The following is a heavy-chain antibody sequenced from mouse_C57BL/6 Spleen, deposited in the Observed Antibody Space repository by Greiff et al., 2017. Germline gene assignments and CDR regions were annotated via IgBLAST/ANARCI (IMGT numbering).Heavy chain of an antibody. CDR1: GYTFTSYW. D-gene: IGHD2-2*01. J-gene: IGHJ2*01. CDR2: IDPSDSET. V-gene: IGHV1-52*01. Sequence: QVQLQQPGAELVRPGSSVKLSCKASGYTFTSYWMHWVKQRPIQGLEWIGNIDPSDSETHYNQKFKDKATLTVDKSSSTAYMQLSSLTSEDSAVYYCARDGYEGGRFDYWGQGTTRTVSS. CDR3: ARDGYEGGRFDY.